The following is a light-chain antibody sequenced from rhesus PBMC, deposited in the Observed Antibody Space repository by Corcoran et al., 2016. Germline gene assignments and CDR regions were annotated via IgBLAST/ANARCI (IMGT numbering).Light chain of an antibody. CDR3: QEYSSRPRA. V-gene: IGKV1-22*01. J-gene: IGKJ1*01. CDR2: RAS. CDR1: QGISSW. Sequence: DIQMTQSPSSLSASVGDTVTITCRASQGISSWLAWYQQKPGKAPKLLFYRASSLQSGVPSRFSGSGSGTDFTLTISSRQSEDFANYYCQEYSSRPRAFGQGTKVEIK.